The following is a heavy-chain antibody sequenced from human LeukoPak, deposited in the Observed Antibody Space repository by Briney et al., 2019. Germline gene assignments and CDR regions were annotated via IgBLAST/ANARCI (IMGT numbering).Heavy chain of an antibody. V-gene: IGHV3-73*01. CDR2: IRSKTNNYAT. CDR1: GFTFSGSA. D-gene: IGHD3-9*01. CDR3: ARARSLTGRGSLRY. Sequence: PGGSLRLSCAASGFTFSGSALHWVRQASGKGLEWIGRIRSKTNNYATTYAASVTGRFTISRDDAENTAYLQMNSLKTEDTAVYYCARARSLTGRGSLRYWGQGTLVTVSS. J-gene: IGHJ4*02.